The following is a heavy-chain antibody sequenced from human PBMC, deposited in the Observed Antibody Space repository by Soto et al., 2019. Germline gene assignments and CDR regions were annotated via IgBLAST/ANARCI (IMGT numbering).Heavy chain of an antibody. CDR2: IYYSGST. Sequence: PSETLSLTCTVSGGSISSYYWSWIRQPPGKGLEWIGYIYYSGSTNYNPSLKSRVTISVDTSKNQFSLKLSSVTAADTAVYYCARFGPYYDFWSGHLGHNWFDPWGQGTPVTVYS. CDR1: GGSISSYY. D-gene: IGHD3-3*01. CDR3: ARFGPYYDFWSGHLGHNWFDP. J-gene: IGHJ5*02. V-gene: IGHV4-59*01.